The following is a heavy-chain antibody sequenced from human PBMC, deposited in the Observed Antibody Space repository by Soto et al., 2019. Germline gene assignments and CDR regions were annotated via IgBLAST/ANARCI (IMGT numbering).Heavy chain of an antibody. CDR3: ARGELGYCSGGSCYWFDP. CDR1: GGTFGSYA. D-gene: IGHD2-15*01. J-gene: IGHJ5*02. V-gene: IGHV1-69*13. CDR2: IIPIFGTA. Sequence: SVKVSCKASGGTFGSYAISWVRQAPGQGLEWMGGIIPIFGTANYAQKFQGRVTITADESTSTAYMELSSLRSEDTAVYYCARGELGYCSGGSCYWFDPWGQGTLVTVSS.